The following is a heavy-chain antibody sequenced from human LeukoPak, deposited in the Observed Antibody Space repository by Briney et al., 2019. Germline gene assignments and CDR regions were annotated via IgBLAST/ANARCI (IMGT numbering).Heavy chain of an antibody. D-gene: IGHD3-22*01. CDR1: GFIFNNYA. CDR3: ARDSRDYYDSTGAFDI. J-gene: IGHJ3*02. Sequence: GGSLRLSCAASGFIFNNYAMHWVRQAPGKGLEWVAVIWYDGSNKYYADSVKGRFTISRDNSKNTLYLQMNSLRAEDTAVYYCARDSRDYYDSTGAFDIWGQGTMVTVSS. V-gene: IGHV3-33*08. CDR2: IWYDGSNK.